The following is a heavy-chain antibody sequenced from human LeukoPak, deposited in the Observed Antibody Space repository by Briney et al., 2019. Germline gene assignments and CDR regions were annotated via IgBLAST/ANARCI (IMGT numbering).Heavy chain of an antibody. D-gene: IGHD6-6*01. J-gene: IGHJ6*03. Sequence: GESLKISCKGSGYNFTTYWIGWVRQMPGKGLEWMGIIYPVDSKTRYSPPFQGQVTISADKSISTAYLQWSSLKASDTAMYYCVRLDYYYYYMDVWGKGTTVTVSS. V-gene: IGHV5-51*01. CDR1: GYNFTTYW. CDR2: IYPVDSKT. CDR3: VRLDYYYYYMDV.